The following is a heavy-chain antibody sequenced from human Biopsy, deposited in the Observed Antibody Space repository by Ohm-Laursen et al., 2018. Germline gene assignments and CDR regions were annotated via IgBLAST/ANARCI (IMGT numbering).Heavy chain of an antibody. D-gene: IGHD6-19*01. CDR2: INPSGSTT. V-gene: IGHV1-46*01. J-gene: IGHJ4*02. CDR1: GYSFTSYY. CDR3: ARSTGWYGDLYYFDY. Sequence: ASVKVSCKASGYSFTSYYMHWVRQAPGQGLEWMGMINPSGSTTSYPQIFQGRVTMTRDTSKSTVYMELSSLRSADTAVYFCARSTGWYGDLYYFDYWGQGTLVTVSS.